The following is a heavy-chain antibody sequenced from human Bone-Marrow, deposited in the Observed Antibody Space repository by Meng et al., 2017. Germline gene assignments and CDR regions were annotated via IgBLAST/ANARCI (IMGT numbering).Heavy chain of an antibody. CDR1: GFTFSSYA. Sequence: GGSLRLSCAASGFTFSSYAMHWVRQAPGKGLEYVSVISSNGGSTNYANSVKGSFTISRDNSKNTLFLQMGSLRPEDMAVYYCAREGLEVGYSSGWVDYWGQGTLVTVSS. CDR2: ISSNGGST. J-gene: IGHJ4*02. V-gene: IGHV3-64*01. D-gene: IGHD6-19*01. CDR3: AREGLEVGYSSGWVDY.